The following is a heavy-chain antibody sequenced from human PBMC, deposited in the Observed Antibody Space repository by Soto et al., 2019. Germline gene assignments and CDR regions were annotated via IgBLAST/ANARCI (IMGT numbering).Heavy chain of an antibody. CDR1: GDSISSYY. Sequence: SETLSLTCPVSGDSISSYYWTWIRQPPGKGLEWIGYIYYSGSTNYNPSLKSRVTISVDTSKNQFSLRLTSVTAADTAVYYCARLGAYYQSLDPWGPGTLVTVSS. D-gene: IGHD2-21*01. V-gene: IGHV4-59*08. CDR2: IYYSGST. J-gene: IGHJ5*02. CDR3: ARLGAYYQSLDP.